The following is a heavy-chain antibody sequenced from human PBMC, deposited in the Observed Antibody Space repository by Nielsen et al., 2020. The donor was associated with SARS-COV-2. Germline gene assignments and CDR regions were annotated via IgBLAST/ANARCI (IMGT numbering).Heavy chain of an antibody. V-gene: IGHV3-20*01. CDR2: INWSGGST. J-gene: IGHJ6*02. CDR3: VRQTHYYYYYGMDV. CDR1: GFTFDDYG. Sequence: GESLKISCAASGFTFDDYGMSWVRQAPGKGLEWVSGINWSGGSTGYADSVKGRFTISRDNAKNSLYLQMNSLRAEDTALYHCVRQTHYYYYYGMDVWGQGTTVTVSS.